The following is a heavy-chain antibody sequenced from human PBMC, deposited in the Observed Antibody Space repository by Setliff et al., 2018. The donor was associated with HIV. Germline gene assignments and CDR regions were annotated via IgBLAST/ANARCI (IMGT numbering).Heavy chain of an antibody. CDR3: VRNGNYYYYMDV. CDR2: IGTAGDT. J-gene: IGHJ6*03. V-gene: IGHV3-13*01. CDR1: GFTFSNYD. Sequence: GGSLRLSCAASGFTFSNYDMHWVRQVIGKGLEWVSAIGTAGDTYYPGSVKGRFTNSRDNSKNTLHLRMNSLRGEDTAVYYCVRNGNYYYYMDVWGKGTTVTVSS.